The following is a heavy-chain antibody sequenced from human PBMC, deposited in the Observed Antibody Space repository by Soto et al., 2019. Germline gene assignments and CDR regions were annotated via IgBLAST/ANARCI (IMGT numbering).Heavy chain of an antibody. CDR2: IIPIFGTA. J-gene: IGHJ6*02. D-gene: IGHD2-15*01. CDR1: GGTFSSYA. CDR3: ARPIRVVPPQINYYSSYYGMDV. Sequence: SVKVSCKASGGTFSSYAISWVRQAPGQGLEWMGGIIPIFGTANYAQKFQGRVTITADESTSTAYMELSSLRSEDTAVYYCARPIRVVPPQINYYSSYYGMDVGGQGTTVTVSS. V-gene: IGHV1-69*13.